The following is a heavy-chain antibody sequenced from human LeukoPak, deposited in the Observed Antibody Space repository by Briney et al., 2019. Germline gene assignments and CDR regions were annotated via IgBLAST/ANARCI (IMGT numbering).Heavy chain of an antibody. J-gene: IGHJ4*02. Sequence: GASVKVSCNASGYTFTSYDINWVRQAPGQGHEWMGWMNPNSGNTGYAQKFQGRVTMTRNTSISTAYMELSSLRSEDTAVYYCARGSDWNYAGVDYWGQGTLATVSS. V-gene: IGHV1-8*01. CDR3: ARGSDWNYAGVDY. CDR1: GYTFTSYD. CDR2: MNPNSGNT. D-gene: IGHD1-7*01.